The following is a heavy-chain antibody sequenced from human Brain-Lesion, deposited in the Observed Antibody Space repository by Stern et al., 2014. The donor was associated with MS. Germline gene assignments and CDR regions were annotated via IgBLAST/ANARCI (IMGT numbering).Heavy chain of an antibody. J-gene: IGHJ3*01. V-gene: IGHV4-39*01. Sequence: QVQLVESGPGLVKPSETLSLTCSISGGSVSSNRYYWGWIRQPPGKGLEWIGIIYYSGATFYNPPIKSRFSISMDTSKTQFSLSRSSVTAADTAVYYCGRAGLDDTFDVWGQGTMVTVSS. CDR2: IYYSGAT. CDR1: GGSVSSNRYY. CDR3: GRAGLDDTFDV. D-gene: IGHD3/OR15-3a*01.